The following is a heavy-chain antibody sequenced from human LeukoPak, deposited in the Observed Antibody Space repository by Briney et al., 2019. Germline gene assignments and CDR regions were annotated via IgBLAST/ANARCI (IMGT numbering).Heavy chain of an antibody. D-gene: IGHD6-6*01. Sequence: SETLSLTCSVSGGSISNGGFSWSWIRQLPGKNLEWIGYIYYTGSTRYNPSLKSRVTISLDRSNTQYSLKLKSVTAADTAVYYCARARFLSSSIDIWGQGTLVTVSS. V-gene: IGHV4-31*03. CDR1: GGSISNGGFS. CDR3: ARARFLSSSIDI. CDR2: IYYTGST. J-gene: IGHJ3*02.